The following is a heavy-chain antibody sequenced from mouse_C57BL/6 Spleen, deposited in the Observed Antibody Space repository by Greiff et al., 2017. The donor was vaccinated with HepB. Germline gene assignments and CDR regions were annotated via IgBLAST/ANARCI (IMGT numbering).Heavy chain of an antibody. CDR1: GYTFTSYW. CDR3: ARNYGSSYPAWFAY. Sequence: QVQLQQPGAELVRPGSSVKLSCKASGYTFTSYWMHWVKQRPIQGLEWIGNIDPSDSETHYNQKFKDKATLTVDKSSSTAYMQLSSLTSEDSAVYYCARNYGSSYPAWFAYWGQGTLDTVSA. CDR2: IDPSDSET. J-gene: IGHJ3*01. V-gene: IGHV1-52*01. D-gene: IGHD1-1*01.